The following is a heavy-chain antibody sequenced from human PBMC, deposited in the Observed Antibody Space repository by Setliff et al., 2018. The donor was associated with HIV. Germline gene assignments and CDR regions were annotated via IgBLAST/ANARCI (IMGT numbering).Heavy chain of an antibody. V-gene: IGHV3-13*01. D-gene: IGHD3-16*01. J-gene: IGHJ6*02. Sequence: GGSLRLSCEASGFTFSDYDFHWVRQAAGKGLEWVSAIGTGGDTYYVDSVKGRFTISRENARNSLYLQMNSLRVGDTAVYYCAREIQVVYTGGHYFYGMDVWGQGTAVTVSS. CDR1: GFTFSDYD. CDR3: AREIQVVYTGGHYFYGMDV. CDR2: IGTGGDT.